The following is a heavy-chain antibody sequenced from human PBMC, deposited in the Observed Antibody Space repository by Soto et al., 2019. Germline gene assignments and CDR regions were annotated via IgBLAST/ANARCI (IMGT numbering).Heavy chain of an antibody. J-gene: IGHJ4*02. CDR1: GYPFTGHY. D-gene: IGHD1-7*01. V-gene: IGHV1-2*02. CDR2: IGPESGAT. Sequence: ASVKVSCKASGYPFTGHYIHWVRQAPEQGPEWMGEIGPESGATRYAQKFQGRVTMTRDMSITTVYMELNNLSPDDTAVYYCARVPGHKNSRGDYWGQGTPVTVSS. CDR3: ARVPGHKNSRGDY.